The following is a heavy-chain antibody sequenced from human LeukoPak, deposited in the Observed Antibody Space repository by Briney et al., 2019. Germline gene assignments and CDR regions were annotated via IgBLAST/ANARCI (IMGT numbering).Heavy chain of an antibody. V-gene: IGHV3-49*04. D-gene: IGHD1-26*01. Sequence: GGSLRLSCTASGFTFGDYAMSWVRQAPGKGLEGVGFIRSKAYGGTTEYAASVKGRFTISRDDSKSIAYLQMNSLKTEDTAVYYCTRGGRYSGSSGAFDIWGQGTMVTVSS. J-gene: IGHJ3*02. CDR2: IRSKAYGGTT. CDR3: TRGGRYSGSSGAFDI. CDR1: GFTFGDYA.